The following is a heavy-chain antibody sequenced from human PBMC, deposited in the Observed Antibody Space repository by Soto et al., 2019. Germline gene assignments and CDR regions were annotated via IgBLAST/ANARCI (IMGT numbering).Heavy chain of an antibody. Sequence: SETLSLTCNVSGGSISSYYWSWIRQPPGKGLEWIGYMHYSGSTNNNPSLKSRATISADTTKNQFSLKLSSVTAADTAVYYCAAGIAARPSHYYYYGMYVWGQGTTVTVSS. V-gene: IGHV4-59*01. CDR2: MHYSGST. J-gene: IGHJ6*02. CDR3: AAGIAARPSHYYYYGMYV. CDR1: GGSISSYY. D-gene: IGHD6-6*01.